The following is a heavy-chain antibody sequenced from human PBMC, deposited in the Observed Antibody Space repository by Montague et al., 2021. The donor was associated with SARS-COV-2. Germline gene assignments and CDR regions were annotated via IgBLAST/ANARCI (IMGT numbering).Heavy chain of an antibody. CDR2: IYYSGST. CDR1: GGSIRTSSYY. Sequence: SETLSLTCTVSGGSIRTSSYYWGWIRQPPGEGLDWIWSIYYSGSTYYNPSLKSRVTISVDTSKNQFSLKLSSVTAADTAVCYCAMRCGALDAFDIWGKGTMVIVSS. V-gene: IGHV4-39*01. CDR3: AMRCGALDAFDI. D-gene: IGHD4-17*01. J-gene: IGHJ3*02.